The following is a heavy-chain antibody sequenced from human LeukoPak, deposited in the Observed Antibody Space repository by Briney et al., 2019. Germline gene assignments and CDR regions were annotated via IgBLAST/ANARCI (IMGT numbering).Heavy chain of an antibody. Sequence: GSLRLSCAASGFTFSSYAMHWVRQAPGKGLEWVAVISYDGSNKSYADSVKGRFTISRDNSKNTLYLQMNSLRAEDTAVYYCARDLGGSSDAFDIWGQGTMVTVSS. J-gene: IGHJ3*02. CDR2: ISYDGSNK. V-gene: IGHV3-30*04. D-gene: IGHD1-26*01. CDR3: ARDLGGSSDAFDI. CDR1: GFTFSSYA.